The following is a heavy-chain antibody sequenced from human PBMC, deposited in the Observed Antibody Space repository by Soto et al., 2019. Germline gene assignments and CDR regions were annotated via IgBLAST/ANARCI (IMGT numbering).Heavy chain of an antibody. J-gene: IGHJ6*02. Sequence: SETLSLTCAFYGWSFSDYYWSWIRQPTGKGLEWIGEINHSGTTNYNPSLKRRVTMSVDTSKKQVSLKLSAVTAADTAVYYCARGYCSGGSCYSYYYGMDVWGQGTTVTVSS. CDR1: GWSFSDYY. CDR2: INHSGTT. V-gene: IGHV4-34*01. D-gene: IGHD2-15*01. CDR3: ARGYCSGGSCYSYYYGMDV.